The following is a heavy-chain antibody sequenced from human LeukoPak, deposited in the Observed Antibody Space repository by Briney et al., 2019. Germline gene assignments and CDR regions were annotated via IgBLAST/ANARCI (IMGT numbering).Heavy chain of an antibody. CDR3: ARKLRLGGNWFDP. Sequence: SVKVSCKTSGGTFTSYAITWVRQAPGQGLEWMGKIIPISGTTIYAQKFQGRVTFTADESTSTAYMELSSLRSEDTALYYCARKLRLGGNWFDPWGQGTLVTVSS. V-gene: IGHV1-69*13. CDR2: IIPISGTT. CDR1: GGTFTSYA. D-gene: IGHD1-26*01. J-gene: IGHJ5*02.